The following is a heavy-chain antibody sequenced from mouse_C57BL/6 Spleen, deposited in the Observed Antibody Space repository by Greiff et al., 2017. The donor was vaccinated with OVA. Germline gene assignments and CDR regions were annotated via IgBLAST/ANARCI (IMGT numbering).Heavy chain of an antibody. CDR2: ISDGGSYT. D-gene: IGHD4-1*01. J-gene: IGHJ4*01. CDR3: ARELTGTRAMDY. V-gene: IGHV5-4*01. CDR1: GFTFSSYA. Sequence: EVKVVESGGGLVKPGGSLKLSCAASGFTFSSYAMSWVRQTPEKRLEWVATISDGGSYTYYPDNVKGRFTISRDNAKNNLYLQMSHLKSEDTAMYYCARELTGTRAMDYWGQGTSVTVSS.